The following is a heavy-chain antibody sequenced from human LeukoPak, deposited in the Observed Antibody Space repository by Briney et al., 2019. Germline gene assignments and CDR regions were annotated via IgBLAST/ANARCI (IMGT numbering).Heavy chain of an antibody. Sequence: GASVKVSCKASGYTFTSYYIHWVRQAPGQGLEWMGWINPNSGGTNYAQKFQGRVTMTRDTSISTAYMELSRLRSDDTAVYYCARDPRSPNHYYYYMDVWGKGTTVTVSS. V-gene: IGHV1-2*02. CDR2: INPNSGGT. J-gene: IGHJ6*03. CDR3: ARDPRSPNHYYYYMDV. D-gene: IGHD1-14*01. CDR1: GYTFTSYY.